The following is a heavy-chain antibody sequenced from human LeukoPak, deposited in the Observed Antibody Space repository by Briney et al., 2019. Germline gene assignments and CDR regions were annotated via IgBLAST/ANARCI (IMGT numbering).Heavy chain of an antibody. CDR3: ARAYFDWLRAWFDP. CDR2: INHSGST. Sequence: PSETLSLTCAVYGGSFSCYYLSWLRQPPGKGLEWIGEINHSGSTNYNPSLKSRVTISVDTSKNQFSLKLSPVTAADRAVYYCARAYFDWLRAWFDPWGQGTLVTVSS. CDR1: GGSFSCYY. D-gene: IGHD3-9*01. J-gene: IGHJ5*02. V-gene: IGHV4-34*01.